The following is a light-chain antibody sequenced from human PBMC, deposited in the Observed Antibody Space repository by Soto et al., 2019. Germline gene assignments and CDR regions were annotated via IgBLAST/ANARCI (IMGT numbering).Light chain of an antibody. CDR1: SSNIGANYH. CDR3: QSYDSSLSGSV. J-gene: IGLJ2*01. Sequence: QSVLTQPPSVSGAPGQRVTISCTGSSSNIGANYHVHWYQQLPGTAPKLLIYGNSNRPSGVPDRFSGSKSGTSASLAITGLQAEDEADYYCQSYDSSLSGSVFGGGNKVTVL. CDR2: GNS. V-gene: IGLV1-40*01.